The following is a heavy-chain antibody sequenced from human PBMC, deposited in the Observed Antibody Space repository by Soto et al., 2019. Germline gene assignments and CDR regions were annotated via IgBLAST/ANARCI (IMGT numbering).Heavy chain of an antibody. V-gene: IGHV3-23*01. CDR1: GFTFSSYA. J-gene: IGHJ6*02. D-gene: IGHD3-3*01. Sequence: GGSLRLSCAASGFTFSSYAMSWVRQAPGKGLEWVSGISGSGVSTYYADSVKGRFTISRDNSKNTLYLQMSRLRSDDTAVYYCVRDSGFRGFLEWSLDVWGQGTTVTVSS. CDR2: ISGSGVST. CDR3: VRDSGFRGFLEWSLDV.